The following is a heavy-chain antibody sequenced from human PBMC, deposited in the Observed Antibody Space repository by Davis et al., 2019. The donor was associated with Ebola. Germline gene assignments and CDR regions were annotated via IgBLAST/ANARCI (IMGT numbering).Heavy chain of an antibody. Sequence: MPSETLSLTCTVSGGSISSSSYYWGWIRQPPGKGLEWIGSIYYSGSTYYNPSLKSRVTISVDTSKNQFSLKLTSVTAADTAVYYCARSSHGGTYLHYFHYWGQGTLVTVSS. J-gene: IGHJ4*02. D-gene: IGHD4-23*01. CDR3: ARSSHGGTYLHYFHY. CDR2: IYYSGST. V-gene: IGHV4-39*01. CDR1: GGSISSSSYY.